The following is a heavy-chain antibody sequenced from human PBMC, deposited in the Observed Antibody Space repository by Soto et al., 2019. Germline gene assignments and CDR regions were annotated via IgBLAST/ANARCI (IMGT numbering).Heavy chain of an antibody. V-gene: IGHV1-69*01. CDR1: GGTFSSYA. J-gene: IGHJ5*02. CDR3: ARGRPDCSGGSCYPRCFDP. D-gene: IGHD2-15*01. CDR2: IIPIFGTA. Sequence: QVQLVQSGAAVKKPGSSVKVSCKASGGTFSSYAISWVRQAPGQGLEWMGGIIPIFGTANYAQKFQGRVTITEEEATSTAYMELSRLRYEDTAVYYCARGRPDCSGGSCYPRCFDPWGQGTLVTVSS.